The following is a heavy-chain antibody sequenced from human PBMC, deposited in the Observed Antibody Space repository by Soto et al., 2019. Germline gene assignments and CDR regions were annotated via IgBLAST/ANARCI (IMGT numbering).Heavy chain of an antibody. CDR1: GYTFTRSG. J-gene: IGHJ6*02. CDR2: ISTYNGGT. CDR3: AREGVAPYYYYGMDV. V-gene: IGHV1-18*01. D-gene: IGHD2-21*01. Sequence: ASVKVCCKASGYTFTRSGISWVRQAPGQGLEWMGWISTYNGGTNYAQTFQGRVTMTTDTSTSTVHMEVRSLRSDDTAVYYCAREGVAPYYYYGMDVWGQGTPVTVSS.